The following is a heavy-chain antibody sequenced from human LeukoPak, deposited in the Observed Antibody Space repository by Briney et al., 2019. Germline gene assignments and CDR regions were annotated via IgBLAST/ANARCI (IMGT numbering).Heavy chain of an antibody. J-gene: IGHJ4*02. D-gene: IGHD5-18*01. CDR2: IKGDERST. CDR1: GFTFSSYW. V-gene: IGHV3-74*01. CDR3: VRGQLWSYYHDY. Sequence: GGSLRLTCAASGFTFSSYWLHWVRQAPGKGLVWVSRIKGDERSTNYADSVKSRFTISRDNAKNTVYLEMNSLRAEDTAVYYCVRGQLWSYYHDYWGQGTLVTVSS.